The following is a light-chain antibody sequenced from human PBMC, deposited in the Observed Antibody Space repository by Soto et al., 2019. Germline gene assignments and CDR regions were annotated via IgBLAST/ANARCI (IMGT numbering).Light chain of an antibody. CDR2: GAS. CDR3: QQYGTSPPVA. Sequence: EIVLTQSPGTLSLSPGERATLSCKASQSVSSSYLAWYQQKPGQAPRLLIYGASSRATGIPDRFSGSGYGTDFTLTISRLEPEDFEVYYCQQYGTSPPVAFGQGTKVEIK. CDR1: QSVSSSY. J-gene: IGKJ1*01. V-gene: IGKV3-20*01.